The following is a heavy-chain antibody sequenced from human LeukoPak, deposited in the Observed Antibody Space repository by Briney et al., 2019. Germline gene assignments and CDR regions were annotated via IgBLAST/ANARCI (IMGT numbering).Heavy chain of an antibody. J-gene: IGHJ5*02. D-gene: IGHD2-2*01. CDR2: INPNSGGT. Sequence: GASVKVCCKASGYTFTGYHMHWLRQAPGQGLEWMGWINPNSGGTNYAQKFQGRVTMTRDTSITTAYMELSRLRFDDTAVYYCARVVVVSAGVSNWFDPWGQGRLVTVSS. CDR1: GYTFTGYH. CDR3: ARVVVVSAGVSNWFDP. V-gene: IGHV1-2*02.